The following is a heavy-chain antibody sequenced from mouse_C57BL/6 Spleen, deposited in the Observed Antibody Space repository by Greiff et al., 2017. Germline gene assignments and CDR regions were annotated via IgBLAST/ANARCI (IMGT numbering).Heavy chain of an antibody. J-gene: IGHJ1*03. CDR2: ISSGSSTI. D-gene: IGHD1-1*01. CDR3: ARDTTVVAYWYFDV. V-gene: IGHV5-17*01. Sequence: EVKVVESGGGLVKPGGSLKLSCAASGFTFSDYGMHWVRQAPEKGLEWVAYISSGSSTIYYADTVKGRFPISRDNAKNTLFLQMTSLRSEDTAMYYCARDTTVVAYWYFDVWGTGTTVTVSS. CDR1: GFTFSDYG.